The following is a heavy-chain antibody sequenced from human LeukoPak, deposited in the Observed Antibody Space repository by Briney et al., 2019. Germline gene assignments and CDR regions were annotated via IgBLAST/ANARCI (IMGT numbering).Heavy chain of an antibody. V-gene: IGHV4-59*08. CDR2: IYSSGST. CDR1: GGSLSSYY. CDR3: ARHFRSNYVDGTYYFDY. Sequence: SETLSLTCTVSGGSLSSYYWSWVRQPPGKGLEWIGDIYSSGSTNYNPPLKSRATISVDTAKTQFTLKLSSVTAADTAVYYYARHFRSNYVDGTYYFDYWGQGTLVTVSS. J-gene: IGHJ4*02. D-gene: IGHD4-11*01.